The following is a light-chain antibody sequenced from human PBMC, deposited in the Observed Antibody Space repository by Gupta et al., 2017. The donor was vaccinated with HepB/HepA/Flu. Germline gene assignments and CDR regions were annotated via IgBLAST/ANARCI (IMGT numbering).Light chain of an antibody. Sequence: DIVMTTPPASLAAALGERATINSKSSQSVLYSSNNKNYLAWYQQKPGQPPKLLIYWASTRESGVPDRFSGSGSGTDFTLTISSLQAEDVAVYYCQQYYSTPLTFGPGTKVDIK. CDR3: QQYYSTPLT. J-gene: IGKJ3*01. V-gene: IGKV4-1*01. CDR1: QSVLYSSNNKNY. CDR2: WAS.